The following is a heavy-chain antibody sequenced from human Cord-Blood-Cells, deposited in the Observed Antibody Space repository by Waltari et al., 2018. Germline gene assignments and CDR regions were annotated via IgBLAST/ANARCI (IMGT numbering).Heavy chain of an antibody. D-gene: IGHD3-9*01. CDR2: IKQDGSEK. J-gene: IGHJ4*02. CDR1: GFTFSSYW. V-gene: IGHV3-7*01. CDR3: ASVFFDWLLCY. Sequence: EVQLVESGGGLVQPGGSLRLSCAASGFTFSSYWMSWVHQAPGKGLEWVANIKQDGSEKYYVDSVKGRFTISRDNAKNSLYLQMNSLRAEDTAVYYCASVFFDWLLCYWGQGTLVTVSS.